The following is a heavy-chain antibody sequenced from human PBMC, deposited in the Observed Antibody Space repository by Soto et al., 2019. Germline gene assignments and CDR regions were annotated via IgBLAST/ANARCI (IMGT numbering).Heavy chain of an antibody. J-gene: IGHJ4*01. Sequence: EVQLVESGGGLVQPGGSLRLTCSASGFXXSDYAMHWVRQTPGKGLEYVSVIRSGGDRIYYADSVKGRFTISRDNSKNTLFLQMNSLRPDDTAMYYCVKDHPALEYWGHGTLVTVSS. V-gene: IGHV3-64D*06. CDR3: VKDHPALEY. CDR1: GFXXSDYA. CDR2: IRSGGDRI.